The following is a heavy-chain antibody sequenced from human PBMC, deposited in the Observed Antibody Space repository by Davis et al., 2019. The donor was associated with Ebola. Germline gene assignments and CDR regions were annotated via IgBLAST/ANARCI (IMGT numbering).Heavy chain of an antibody. CDR3: VRMGYYYDSSGYYSLFDY. J-gene: IGHJ4*02. V-gene: IGHV1-2*06. CDR1: GYTFTGYY. CDR2: INPNSGGT. D-gene: IGHD3-22*01. Sequence: ASVKVSCKASGYTFTGYYMHWVRQAPGQGLEWMGRINPNSGGTNYAQRFQGRVTMTRDTSISTAYMELSRLRSDDTAVYYCVRMGYYYDSSGYYSLFDYWGQGTLVTVSS.